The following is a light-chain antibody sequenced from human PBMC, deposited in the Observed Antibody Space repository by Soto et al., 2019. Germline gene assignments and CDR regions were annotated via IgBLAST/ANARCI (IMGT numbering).Light chain of an antibody. CDR3: QQRGDWPPIT. V-gene: IGKV3D-20*02. J-gene: IGKJ5*01. CDR2: AAS. Sequence: EIVLTQSPGTLSLSPGERATLSCRASQSVSSSYLAWYQQKPGQAPRLLIYAASSRATGIPDRFSGSGSGTHFTLTISRLEPEDFAVYYCQQRGDWPPITFGQGTRLEIK. CDR1: QSVSSSY.